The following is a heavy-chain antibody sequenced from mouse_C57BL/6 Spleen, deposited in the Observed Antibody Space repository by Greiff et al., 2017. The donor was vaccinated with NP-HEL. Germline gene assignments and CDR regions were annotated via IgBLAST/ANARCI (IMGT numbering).Heavy chain of an antibody. J-gene: IGHJ4*01. CDR1: GFSLTSYG. V-gene: IGHV2-2*01. CDR2: IWSGGIT. CDR3: AGRPAMDY. Sequence: QVQLKQSGPGLVQPSQSLSITCTVSGFSLTSYGVHWVRQSPGKGLEWLGVIWSGGITDYYAALISRLCSSNDNSKSQVFFRMNSLQADYRAIYYCAGRPAMDYWGQGASVTVSS.